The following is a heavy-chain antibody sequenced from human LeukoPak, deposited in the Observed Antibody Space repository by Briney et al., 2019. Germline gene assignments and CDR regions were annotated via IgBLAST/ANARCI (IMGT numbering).Heavy chain of an antibody. CDR3: ARFGASGSYYEFGY. V-gene: IGHV1-8*01. Sequence: ASVKVSCKAFGYTFTSYDINWVRQATGQGLEWMGWMNPNSGNTGYAQKFQGRVTMTRNTSISTAYMELSSLRSEDTAVYYCARFGASGSYYEFGYWGQGTLVTVSS. J-gene: IGHJ4*02. CDR1: GYTFTSYD. D-gene: IGHD3-10*01. CDR2: MNPNSGNT.